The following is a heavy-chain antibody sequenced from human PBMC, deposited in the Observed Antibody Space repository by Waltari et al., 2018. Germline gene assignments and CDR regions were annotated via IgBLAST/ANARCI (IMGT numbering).Heavy chain of an antibody. CDR2: VIHIFGTA. Sequence: QVQLVQSGAEVKKPGSSVKVSCKASGGTFSSYAISWVRQAPGQGLEWMGGVIHIFGTANNAQKVQGRVTITADKSTSTAYMELSSLRSEDTAVYYCARDQGRGYSSSWYATDAFDIWGQGTMVTVSS. CDR1: GGTFSSYA. D-gene: IGHD6-13*01. CDR3: ARDQGRGYSSSWYATDAFDI. J-gene: IGHJ3*02. V-gene: IGHV1-69*14.